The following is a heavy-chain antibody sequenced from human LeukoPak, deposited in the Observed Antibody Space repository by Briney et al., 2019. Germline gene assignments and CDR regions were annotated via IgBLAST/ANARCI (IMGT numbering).Heavy chain of an antibody. CDR1: GGSISSSSYY. CDR3: ASFWYYYDSSGYYNDY. CDR2: IYYSGST. D-gene: IGHD3-22*01. Sequence: KPSETLSLTCTVSGGSISSSSYYWGWIRQPPGKGLEWIGSIYYSGSTYYNPSLKSRVTISVDTSKNQFSLKLSSVTAADTAVYYCASFWYYYDSSGYYNDYWGQGTLVTVSS. J-gene: IGHJ4*02. V-gene: IGHV4-39*01.